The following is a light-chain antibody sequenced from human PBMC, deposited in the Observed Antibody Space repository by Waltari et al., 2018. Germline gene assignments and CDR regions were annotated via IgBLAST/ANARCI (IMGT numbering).Light chain of an antibody. V-gene: IGLV2-14*01. CDR1: DSDVGAYDF. CDR3: SSYTTSSAPGV. CDR2: EVS. J-gene: IGLJ1*01. Sequence: QSALTQPASVSGSPGQSITISCSGTDSDVGAYDFVSWYQQHPGKAPHLIIYEVSNRPSGISNLVSASNSGNTASLTISGLQAEDEADYYCSSYTTSSAPGVFGTGTRVTVL.